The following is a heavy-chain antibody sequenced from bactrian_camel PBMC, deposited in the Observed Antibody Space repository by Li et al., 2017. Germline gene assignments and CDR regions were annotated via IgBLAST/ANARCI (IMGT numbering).Heavy chain of an antibody. CDR2: IDSDGRT. Sequence: VQLVESGGGSVQAGESLRLSCVVSGYRYSTYCMGWFRQVPGNEREPLASIDSDGRTSVADSVKGRFTILEDIGEKTISLQMNNLTPDDTAVYICAAKGGPLAGWPHGSCYGMDYWGKGTQVTVS. CDR1: GYRYSTYC. D-gene: IGHD5*01. J-gene: IGHJ7*01. V-gene: IGHV3S53*01.